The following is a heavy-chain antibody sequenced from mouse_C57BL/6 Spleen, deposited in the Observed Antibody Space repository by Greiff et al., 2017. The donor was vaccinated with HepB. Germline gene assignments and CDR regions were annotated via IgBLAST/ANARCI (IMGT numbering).Heavy chain of an antibody. D-gene: IGHD1-1*01. J-gene: IGHJ1*03. V-gene: IGHV5-17*01. Sequence: DVMLVESGGGLVKPGGSLKLSCAASGFTFSDYGMHWVRQAPEKGLEWVAYISSGSSTIYYADTVKGRFTISRDNAKNTLFLQMTSLRSEDTAMYYCARHYGSSLYWYFDVWGTGTTVTVSS. CDR2: ISSGSSTI. CDR3: ARHYGSSLYWYFDV. CDR1: GFTFSDYG.